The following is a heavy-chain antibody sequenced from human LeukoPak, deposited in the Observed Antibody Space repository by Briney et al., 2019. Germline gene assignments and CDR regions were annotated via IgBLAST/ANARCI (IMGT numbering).Heavy chain of an antibody. V-gene: IGHV3-13*05. CDR2: IDTAGDP. CDR1: GFTFSSNG. CDR3: ARGYGSGSYAGMDV. D-gene: IGHD3-10*01. Sequence: PGGSLRLSCVASGFTFSSNGMHWVRQAARKGLEWVSGIDTAGDPCYPGSVKGRFTISRENAKNSLYLQMNSLTAGDTAVYYCARGYGSGSYAGMDVWGKGTTVTVSS. J-gene: IGHJ6*04.